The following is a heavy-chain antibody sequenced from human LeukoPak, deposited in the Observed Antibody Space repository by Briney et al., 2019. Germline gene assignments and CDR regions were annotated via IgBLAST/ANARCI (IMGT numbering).Heavy chain of an antibody. V-gene: IGHV1-18*01. CDR2: ISAYNGNT. CDR1: GYTFTSYG. CDR3: ARGEYQLLSNWFDP. J-gene: IGHJ5*02. D-gene: IGHD2-2*01. Sequence: EASVKVSCKASGYTFTSYGISWVRQAPGQGLEWMGWISAYNGNTNYAQKLQGRVTMTTDTSTSTAYMELRSLRSDDTAVYYCARGEYQLLSNWFDPWGQGTLVTVSS.